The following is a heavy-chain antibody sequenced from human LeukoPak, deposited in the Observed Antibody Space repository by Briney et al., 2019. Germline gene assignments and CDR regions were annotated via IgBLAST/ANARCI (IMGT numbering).Heavy chain of an antibody. J-gene: IGHJ3*02. CDR3: ARSNGEPDALDI. Sequence: PWWAPRLSYAAEGFTFSGYAMHIVRPAPGKGREWVSFTSFDGRNKYYAVSVKGRFTISRDTSTNTLYLQKNSMRAEDTAVYYCARSNGEPDALDIWGKGTMVTVSS. CDR2: TSFDGRNK. D-gene: IGHD2-8*01. V-gene: IGHV3-30-3*01. CDR1: GFTFSGYA.